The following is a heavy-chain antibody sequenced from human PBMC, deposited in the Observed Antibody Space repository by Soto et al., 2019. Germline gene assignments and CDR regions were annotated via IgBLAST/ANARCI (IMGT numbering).Heavy chain of an antibody. CDR3: ARMETFGSLNWFDP. J-gene: IGHJ5*02. Sequence: SSVKVSCKAAGYSFTNNDVSWVRQATGQGLEWMGWMNPGSGDTGYAQKFQGRVTMTRDISIATAYMELSSLRSDDTAIYYCARMETFGSLNWFDPWGQGTLVTAPQ. D-gene: IGHD3-16*01. V-gene: IGHV1-8*01. CDR1: GYSFTNND. CDR2: MNPGSGDT.